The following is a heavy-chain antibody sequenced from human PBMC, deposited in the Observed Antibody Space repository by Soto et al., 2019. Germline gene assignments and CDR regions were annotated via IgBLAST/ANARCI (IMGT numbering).Heavy chain of an antibody. CDR2: AYYRSQGYY. V-gene: IGHV6-1*01. J-gene: IGHJ6*01. CDR1: GDSVSSNSAA. Sequence: QVQLQQSGPGLVKPSQTLSLTCAISGDSVSSNSAAWNWIRQSPSRGLEWLGRAYYRSQGYYDFAVFERSRITVIPDTTKNQFSLQLSSVTPEDTAVDFCPKQKGESRPYSGMDVWGQGTTVIVSS. CDR3: PKQKGESRPYSGMDV. D-gene: IGHD1-26*01.